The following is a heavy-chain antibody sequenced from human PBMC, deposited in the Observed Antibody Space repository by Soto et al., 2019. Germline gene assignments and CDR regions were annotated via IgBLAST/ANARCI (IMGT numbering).Heavy chain of an antibody. D-gene: IGHD1-26*01. CDR3: ARVATGSYDWFDP. J-gene: IGHJ5*02. V-gene: IGHV3-74*01. CDR2: INSDGTRT. Sequence: EAQLVESGGGLVQPGGSLRLSCAASGFTFTNYWMHWVRQAPGKGLVWVSRINSDGTRTTYADSVKGRFTISRDNAKNTLYLQMNSLRAEDTAVYYCARVATGSYDWFDPWGQGTLVTVSS. CDR1: GFTFTNYW.